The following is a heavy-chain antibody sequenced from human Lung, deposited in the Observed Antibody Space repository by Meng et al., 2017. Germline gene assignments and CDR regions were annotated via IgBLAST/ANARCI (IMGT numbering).Heavy chain of an antibody. CDR1: GGSFSDYY. J-gene: IGHJ4*02. Sequence: QGQRPEGGAGRLKPSESLPPTCVVSGGSFSDYYRSGIRQPPGKGREWNGEINHSGSTNYNPSLESRATISVDTSQNNLSMKLSSVTAADSAVDYCARGPTTMAHDFDYWGQGTLVTVSS. CDR2: INHSGST. D-gene: IGHD4-11*01. CDR3: ARGPTTMAHDFDY. V-gene: IGHV4-34*01.